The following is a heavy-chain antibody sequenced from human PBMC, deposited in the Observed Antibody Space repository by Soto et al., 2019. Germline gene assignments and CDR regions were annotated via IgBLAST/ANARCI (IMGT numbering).Heavy chain of an antibody. J-gene: IGHJ4*02. CDR1: GYTFTDYD. Sequence: XSVKVSFNTSGYTFTDYDINWVRQAPGQGLEWMGWVSPDHGNAGYAQQFQGRVTMTSDTSISTVFMELTNLRSEDTAVYYCAVTTGYWGQGTKVTVSS. V-gene: IGHV1-8*01. D-gene: IGHD4-17*01. CDR3: AVTTGY. CDR2: VSPDHGNA.